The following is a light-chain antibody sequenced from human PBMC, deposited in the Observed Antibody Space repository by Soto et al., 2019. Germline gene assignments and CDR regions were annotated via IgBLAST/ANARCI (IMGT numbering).Light chain of an antibody. CDR3: GTWDTSLSAGV. V-gene: IGLV1-51*01. Sequence: QSVLTQPPSLSAAPGQKVTISCSGSSSNIGNKYVFWYQQLPGTAPKLLIYDNNKRPSGIPDRFSGSKSGTSATLGITGLQTGDEADYYCGTWDTSLSAGVFGGGTKVTVL. CDR2: DNN. J-gene: IGLJ3*02. CDR1: SSNIGNKY.